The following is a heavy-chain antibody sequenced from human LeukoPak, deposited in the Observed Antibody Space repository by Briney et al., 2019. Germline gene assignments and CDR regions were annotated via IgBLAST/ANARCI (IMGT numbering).Heavy chain of an antibody. CDR2: ISAYNGNT. CDR1: GYTFTSYG. J-gene: IGHJ4*02. D-gene: IGHD3-3*01. V-gene: IGHV1-18*01. Sequence: EASVKVSCKASGYTFTSYGISWVRQAPGQGLEWMGWISAYNGNTNYAQKLQGRVTMTTDTSTSTAYMEPRSLRSDDTAVYYCARDRVNFWSGYYTADYWGQGTLVTVSS. CDR3: ARDRVNFWSGYYTADY.